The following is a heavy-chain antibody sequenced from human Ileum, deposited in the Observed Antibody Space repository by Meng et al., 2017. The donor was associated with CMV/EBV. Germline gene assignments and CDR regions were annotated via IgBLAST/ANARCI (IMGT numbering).Heavy chain of an antibody. D-gene: IGHD3-10*01. V-gene: IGHV6-1*01. Sequence: VKPHPSGPGLVKTPPTLPRTCAGERVSISTESWNWIRQSPSRGLEWLGRTWYGSKWYYEYAVSVKSRITIIPDTSQNQIPLQLNSVTPDDTAVYYCTYGWPLKYWGQGSLVTVSS. J-gene: IGHJ4*02. CDR2: TWYGSKWYY. CDR3: TYGWPLKY. CDR1: ERVSISTES.